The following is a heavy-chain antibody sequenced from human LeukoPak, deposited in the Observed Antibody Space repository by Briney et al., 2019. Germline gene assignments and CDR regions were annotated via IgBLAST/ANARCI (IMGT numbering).Heavy chain of an antibody. CDR3: ASGSWLDFDY. V-gene: IGHV3-7*01. D-gene: IGHD5-12*01. Sequence: GGSLRLPCAASGFTFSRYWMSWVRQAPGKGLEWVAKIKEDGSQKYYVDSVKGRFTISRDNAKKPLYLQMNSLRAEATAVYYCASGSWLDFDYWGQGTLVTVSS. J-gene: IGHJ4*02. CDR2: IKEDGSQK. CDR1: GFTFSRYW.